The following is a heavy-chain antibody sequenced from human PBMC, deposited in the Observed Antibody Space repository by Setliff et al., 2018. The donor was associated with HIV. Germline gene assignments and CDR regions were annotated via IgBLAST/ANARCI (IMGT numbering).Heavy chain of an antibody. CDR1: DGSITGYY. Sequence: SETLSLTCTVSDGSITGYYWSWIRQPPGKGLEWIGWIYYSGNTRYNPSLKSRVTMSVDTSNNQFSLSLRSVTAADTAIYYCARSIHGGGSEPFDTWGQGILVTVSS. CDR2: IYYSGNT. CDR3: ARSIHGGGSEPFDT. J-gene: IGHJ5*02. D-gene: IGHD3-10*01. V-gene: IGHV4-59*12.